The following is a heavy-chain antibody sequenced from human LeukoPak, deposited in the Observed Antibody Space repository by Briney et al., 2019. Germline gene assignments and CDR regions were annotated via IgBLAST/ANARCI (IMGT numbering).Heavy chain of an antibody. CDR1: GYTFTSYG. CDR3: ARVGYDFWSGTHYYYYMDI. J-gene: IGHJ6*03. V-gene: IGHV1-18*01. D-gene: IGHD3-3*01. CDR2: ISAYNGDI. Sequence: GASVRVSCKASGYTFTSYGITWVRQAPGQGLEWMGWISAYNGDIKYAQNLQGRVTMTTDTSTSTAYMELRSLRSDDTAVYYCARVGYDFWSGTHYYYYMDIWGKGTTVTVSS.